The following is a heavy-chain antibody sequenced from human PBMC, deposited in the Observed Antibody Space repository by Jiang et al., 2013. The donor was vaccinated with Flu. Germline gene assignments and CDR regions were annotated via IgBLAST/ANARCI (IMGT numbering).Heavy chain of an antibody. Sequence: SNKAFAWNWIRQSPSRGLEWLGRTGYWSDWYXDYVTSMKSRMAISLDTSTNQLSLHLNSVIPEDTAVYYCVRGFNSALDVWGQGTVVIVSS. V-gene: IGHV6-1*01. J-gene: IGHJ3*01. CDR2: TGYWSDWYX. CDR3: VRGFNSALDV. D-gene: IGHD3-22*01. CDR1: SNKAFA.